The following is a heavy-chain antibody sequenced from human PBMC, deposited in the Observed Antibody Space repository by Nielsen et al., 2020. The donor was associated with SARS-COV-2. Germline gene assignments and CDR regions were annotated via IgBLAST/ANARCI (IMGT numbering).Heavy chain of an antibody. D-gene: IGHD3-9*01. V-gene: IGHV3-33*01. J-gene: IGHJ3*02. Sequence: GESLKISCAASGFTFSSYGMHWVRQAPGKGLEWVAVIWDDGSNKYYADSVKGRFTISRDNSKNTLYLQMNSLRAEDTAVYYCARGYYDILYAFDIWGQGTMVTVSS. CDR2: IWDDGSNK. CDR3: ARGYYDILYAFDI. CDR1: GFTFSSYG.